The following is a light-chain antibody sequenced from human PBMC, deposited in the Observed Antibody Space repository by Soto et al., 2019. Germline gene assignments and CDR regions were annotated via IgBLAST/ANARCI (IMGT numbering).Light chain of an antibody. J-gene: IGKJ3*01. CDR2: WAS. V-gene: IGKV4-1*01. CDR3: QQYYSSPFT. CDR1: RSVLSSSNNKNF. Sequence: DIVMTQSPDSLALSLGERATINCKSSRSVLSSSNNKNFLAWYQQKPRQPPRLLIYWASTRESGVPDRFSGSGSGTDFTLTISSLQAEDVAVYSCQQYYSSPFTFGRGTKVEIK.